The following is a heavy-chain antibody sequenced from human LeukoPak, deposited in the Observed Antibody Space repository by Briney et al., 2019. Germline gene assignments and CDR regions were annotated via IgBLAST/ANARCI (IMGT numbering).Heavy chain of an antibody. CDR3: AGGIVVVPAAISPYYYYYGMDV. D-gene: IGHD2-2*01. V-gene: IGHV4-34*01. J-gene: IGHJ6*02. CDR1: GGSFSGYY. CDR2: INHSGST. Sequence: SETLSLTCAVYGGSFSGYYWSWIRQPPGKGLEWIGEINHSGSTNYNPSLKGRVTISVDTSKNQFSLKLSSVTAADTAVYYCAGGIVVVPAAISPYYYYYGMDVWGQGTTVTVSS.